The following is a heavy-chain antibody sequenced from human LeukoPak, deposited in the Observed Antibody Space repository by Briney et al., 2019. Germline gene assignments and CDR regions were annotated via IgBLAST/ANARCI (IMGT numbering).Heavy chain of an antibody. CDR1: GYTFTGYY. J-gene: IGHJ4*02. D-gene: IGHD5-12*01. CDR2: INPNSGGT. CDR3: ARVNDIVANFDY. V-gene: IGHV1-2*02. Sequence: ASVKVSCKASGYTFTGYYMHWVRQAPGQGLEWMGWINPNSGGTNYAQKFQGRVTMTRDTSISTAYMELSRLRSDDTAVYYCARVNDIVANFDYWGQGTLVTVSS.